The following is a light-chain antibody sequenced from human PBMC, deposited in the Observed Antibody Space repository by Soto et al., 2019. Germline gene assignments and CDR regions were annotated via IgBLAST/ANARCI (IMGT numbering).Light chain of an antibody. V-gene: IGLV1-40*01. Sequence: QSVLTQPPSVSGAPWQRVTISCTGSSSNIGAGYDVHWYQQLPGTAPKLLIYGNSNRPSGVPDRFSGSKSGTSASLAITGLQAEDEADYYCQSYDSSLSGSCVFGTGTKLTVL. J-gene: IGLJ1*01. CDR2: GNS. CDR1: SSNIGAGYD. CDR3: QSYDSSLSGSCV.